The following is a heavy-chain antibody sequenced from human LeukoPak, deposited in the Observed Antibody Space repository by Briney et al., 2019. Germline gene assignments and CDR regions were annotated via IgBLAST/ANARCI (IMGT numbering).Heavy chain of an antibody. CDR3: ARGGRPMDQLLDY. CDR1: GFTFSSYL. J-gene: IGHJ4*02. D-gene: IGHD1-1*01. Sequence: GGSLRLSCAASGFTFSSYLMNWVRQAPGKGLEWVAYIKHDGSDKKYVDSVKGRFTISRDNAENSLFLQMDNLRAEDAAVYYCARGGRPMDQLLDYWSQGTLVTVSS. CDR2: IKHDGSDK. V-gene: IGHV3-7*01.